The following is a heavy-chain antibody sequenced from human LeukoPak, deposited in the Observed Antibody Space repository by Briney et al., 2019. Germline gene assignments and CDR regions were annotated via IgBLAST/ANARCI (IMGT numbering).Heavy chain of an antibody. Sequence: PSETLSLTCAVSAVSISSTNWWSWLRQSPGKGLEWIGKIYHSGSTTYNPSLKSRVTISVDKSKNQFSLKLNSVTAADTAVYYCAREIGVRADYPPFDYLYYMDVWGKGTPVTVSS. CDR3: AREIGVRADYPPFDYLYYMDV. CDR2: IYHSGST. V-gene: IGHV4-4*02. J-gene: IGHJ6*03. D-gene: IGHD4-11*01. CDR1: AVSISSTNW.